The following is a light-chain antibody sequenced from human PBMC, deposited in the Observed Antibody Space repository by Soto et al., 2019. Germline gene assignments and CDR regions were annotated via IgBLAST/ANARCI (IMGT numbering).Light chain of an antibody. CDR1: TSNIGRNA. CDR2: SDT. V-gene: IGLV1-44*01. Sequence: QTVVTQPPSASGTPGQGVTISCSGGTSNIGRNAVSWYQQLPGTAPDLLIYSDTQRPSGVPDRFSGSKSGTSASLAISGLQSEDEADYYCAAWDDSLNGVTFGTGTKLTVL. J-gene: IGLJ1*01. CDR3: AAWDDSLNGVT.